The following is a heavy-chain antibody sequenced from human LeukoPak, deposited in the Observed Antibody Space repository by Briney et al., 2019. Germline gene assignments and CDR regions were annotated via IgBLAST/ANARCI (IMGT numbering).Heavy chain of an antibody. CDR2: VYYSGST. CDR1: GGSFSSANFY. Sequence: PSETLSLTCAVSGGSFSSANFYWSWIRQPPGKGLEWVGNVYYSGSTNYNPSIKSRVTISVDTSKNQFSLKLSSVTAADTAVYYCAREGSDYYSYYGMDVWGQGTTVTVSS. J-gene: IGHJ6*02. CDR3: AREGSDYYSYYGMDV. V-gene: IGHV4-61*01.